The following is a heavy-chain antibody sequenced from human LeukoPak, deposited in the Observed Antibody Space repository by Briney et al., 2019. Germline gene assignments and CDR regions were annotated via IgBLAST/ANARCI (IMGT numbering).Heavy chain of an antibody. J-gene: IGHJ4*02. Sequence: PGGSLRLSCAASTFSLSDFCMNWVRQAPERGVECVASIKQDGSEKYYVDSVKGRFTISRDNAKNSLYLQMNTLRAEYTAVYYCLRDRGYSTYDCWGQGTLVTVSS. V-gene: IGHV3-7*01. D-gene: IGHD5-12*01. CDR1: TFSLSDFC. CDR3: LRDRGYSTYDC. CDR2: IKQDGSEK.